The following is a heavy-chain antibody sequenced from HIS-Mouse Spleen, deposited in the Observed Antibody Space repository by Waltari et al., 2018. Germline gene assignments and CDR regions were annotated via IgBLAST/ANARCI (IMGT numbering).Heavy chain of an antibody. CDR1: GGSLSSSSYY. Sequence: QLQLQESGPGLVKPSETLSLTCTVSGGSLSSSSYYWGGIRQPPGKGLEWIGSIYYGGSTYYNPSLKSRVTISVDTSKNQFSLKLSSVTAADTAVYYCAREIPYSSSWYDWYFDLWGRGTLVTVSS. J-gene: IGHJ2*01. D-gene: IGHD6-13*01. CDR3: AREIPYSSSWYDWYFDL. V-gene: IGHV4-39*07. CDR2: IYYGGST.